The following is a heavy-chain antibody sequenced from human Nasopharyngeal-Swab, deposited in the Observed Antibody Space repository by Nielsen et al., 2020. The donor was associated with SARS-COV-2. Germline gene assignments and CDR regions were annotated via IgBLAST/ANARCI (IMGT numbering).Heavy chain of an antibody. V-gene: IGHV3-30-3*01. CDR3: ARDRGIAVAGNYYYYGMDV. J-gene: IGHJ6*02. D-gene: IGHD6-19*01. CDR2: ISYDGSNK. CDR1: GFTFSSYA. Sequence: GESLTIYCAASGFTFSSYAMHWVRQAPGKGLAWVAVISYDGSNKYYADSVKGRFTISRDNSKNTLYLQMNSLRAEDAAVYYCARDRGIAVAGNYYYYGMDVWGQGTTVTVSS.